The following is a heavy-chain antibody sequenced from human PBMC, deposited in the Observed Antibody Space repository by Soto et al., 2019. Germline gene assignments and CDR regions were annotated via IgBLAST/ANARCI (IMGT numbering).Heavy chain of an antibody. CDR1: GFTFSSYA. V-gene: IGHV3-30-3*01. CDR3: ARDLVPLAVADIRGHYYYGMDV. CDR2: ISYDGSNK. J-gene: IGHJ6*02. D-gene: IGHD6-19*01. Sequence: QVQLVESGGGVVQPGRSLRLSCAAAGFTFSSYAMHWVRQAPGKWLEWVAVISYDGSNKYYADSVKGRFTISRDNSKNTLYLQMNGLRAEDTAVYYCARDLVPLAVADIRGHYYYGMDVWGQGTTVTVSS.